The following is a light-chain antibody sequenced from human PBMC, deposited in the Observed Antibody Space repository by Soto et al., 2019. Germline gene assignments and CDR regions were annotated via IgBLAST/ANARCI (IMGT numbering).Light chain of an antibody. Sequence: EIVLTQSPATLSLSPGERATLSCRASQSVSTYLAWYQQKPGQGPRLLIYDASSRATGIPARFSGGGSGTEFTLTISRLEPEDFAVYYCQQRHSGLFTFGPGTKVDIK. CDR2: DAS. CDR3: QQRHSGLFT. CDR1: QSVSTY. V-gene: IGKV3-11*01. J-gene: IGKJ3*01.